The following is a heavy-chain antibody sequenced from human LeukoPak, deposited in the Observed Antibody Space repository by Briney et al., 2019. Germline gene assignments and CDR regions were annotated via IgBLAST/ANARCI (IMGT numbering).Heavy chain of an antibody. D-gene: IGHD3-22*01. J-gene: IGHJ3*02. CDR2: IKQDGSEK. CDR1: GGSISSYY. Sequence: HPSETLSLTCTVSGGSISSYYWSWVRQAPGKGLEWVANIKQDGSEKYYVDSVKGRFTISRDNAKNSLYLQMNSLRAEDTAVYYCARGTIVVDDAFDIWGQGTMVTVSS. CDR3: ARGTIVVDDAFDI. V-gene: IGHV3-7*01.